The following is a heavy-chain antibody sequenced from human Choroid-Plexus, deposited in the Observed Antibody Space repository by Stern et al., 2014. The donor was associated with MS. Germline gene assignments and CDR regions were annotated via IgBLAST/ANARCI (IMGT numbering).Heavy chain of an antibody. CDR2: GSYDGSNK. CDR3: AKDRQYLPYFFDH. Sequence: VQLVESGGGVVQPGRPLRLSCVASGFTFGSCAMHWVRQAPGKGLEWVAGGSYDGSNKYYADSVKGRFTISRDNSQNTLYMQMSSLRPEDTAVYYCAKDRQYLPYFFDHWGQGSLVTVSS. J-gene: IGHJ5*02. CDR1: GFTFGSCA. V-gene: IGHV3-30*18. D-gene: IGHD2/OR15-2a*01.